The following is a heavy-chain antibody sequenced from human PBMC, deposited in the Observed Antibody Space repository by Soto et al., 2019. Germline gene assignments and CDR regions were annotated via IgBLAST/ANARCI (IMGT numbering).Heavy chain of an antibody. CDR1: GFIFSNHA. J-gene: IGHJ4*02. CDR3: AKTRTGEPGTPDY. Sequence: VLLLESGGGLVQPGGSLRLSCAASGFIFSNHAMSWVRQAPGKGLEWVSAITGSGGTTYYADSVKGRFTISRDNSKNVLFLQLNSLRAEDTAVYYCAKTRTGEPGTPDYWGQGTLVTVSS. CDR2: ITGSGGTT. D-gene: IGHD6-13*01. V-gene: IGHV3-23*01.